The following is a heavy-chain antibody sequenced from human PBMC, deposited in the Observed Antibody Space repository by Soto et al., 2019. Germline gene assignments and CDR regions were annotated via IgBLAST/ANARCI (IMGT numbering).Heavy chain of an antibody. CDR3: ARDQGGTTLYYHGMDV. Sequence: QVQLVESGGGVVQPGRSLRLSCAAFGFTFSTYVLHGVGKAPGQGLGGGALISNDGSNKYYADSVKGRFTISRDNSKHTLYLQMNSLRPEDTAVYHCARDQGGTTLYYHGMDVWGQGTTVTVSS. V-gene: IGHV3-30-3*01. CDR2: ISNDGSNK. D-gene: IGHD1-7*01. J-gene: IGHJ6*02. CDR1: GFTFSTYV.